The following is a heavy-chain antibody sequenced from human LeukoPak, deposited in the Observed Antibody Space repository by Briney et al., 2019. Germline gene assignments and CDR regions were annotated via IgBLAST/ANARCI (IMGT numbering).Heavy chain of an antibody. Sequence: PSETLSLTCAVYGGSFSGYYWSWIRQPPGKGLEWIGEINHSGSTNYNPSLKSRVTISVDTSKNQFSLKLSSVTAADTAVYYCARGPVLRFLEWLLSGGYSGYDQIFDYWGQGTLVTVSS. D-gene: IGHD3-3*01. CDR2: INHSGST. CDR1: GGSFSGYY. J-gene: IGHJ4*02. V-gene: IGHV4-34*01. CDR3: ARGPVLRFLEWLLSGGYSGYDQIFDY.